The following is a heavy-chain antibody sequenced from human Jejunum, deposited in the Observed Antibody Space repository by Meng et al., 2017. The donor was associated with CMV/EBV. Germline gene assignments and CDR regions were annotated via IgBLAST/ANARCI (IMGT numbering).Heavy chain of an antibody. J-gene: IGHJ4*02. CDR1: GLTFSSYL. CDR3: VRHLEYYFDY. Sequence: EVQLVESGGGLVQPGGSLRLSCAASGLTFSSYLMHWVRQPPRKGLVWVSRINSDGSSTSYADSVKGRFTIFRDNARNTLYLQMNSLRAEDTAVYFCVRHLEYYFDYWGQGTLVTVSS. V-gene: IGHV3-74*01. CDR2: INSDGSST.